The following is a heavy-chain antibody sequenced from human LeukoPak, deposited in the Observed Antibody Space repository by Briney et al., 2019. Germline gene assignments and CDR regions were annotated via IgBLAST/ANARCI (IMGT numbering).Heavy chain of an antibody. V-gene: IGHV1-58*01. D-gene: IGHD1-26*01. CDR2: IVVGSGNT. CDR3: AARATGSYYYYGMDV. Sequence: SVKVSCKASGFTFTSSAVQWVRQARGQALEWIGWIVVGSGNTNYAQKFQERVIITRDMSTSTAYMELSSLRSEDTAVYYCAARATGSYYYYGMDVWGQGTTVTVSS. J-gene: IGHJ6*02. CDR1: GFTFTSSA.